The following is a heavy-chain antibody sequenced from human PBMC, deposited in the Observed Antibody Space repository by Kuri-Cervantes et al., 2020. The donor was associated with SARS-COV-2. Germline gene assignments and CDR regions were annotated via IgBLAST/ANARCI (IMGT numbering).Heavy chain of an antibody. D-gene: IGHD2-15*01. CDR2: INPDGSYT. CDR3: ARWYCSGGSCPPLYYYGMDV. CDR1: GFTFSGHW. V-gene: IGHV3-74*01. Sequence: GGSLRLSCAASGFTFSGHWIHWVRQAPGKGLVWVSRINPDGSYTNNADSVKGRFTLSRDNAKNSLSLQMNILRAEDTAVYYCARWYCSGGSCPPLYYYGMDVWGQGTTVTVSS. J-gene: IGHJ6*02.